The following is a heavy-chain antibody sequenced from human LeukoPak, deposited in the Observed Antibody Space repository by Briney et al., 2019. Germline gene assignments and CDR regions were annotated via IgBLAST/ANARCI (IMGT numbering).Heavy chain of an antibody. CDR2: ISDSGSST. V-gene: IGHV3-23*01. CDR3: AKDGVPDYYDSSGYYLWGHFDY. CDR1: GFTFSSYG. J-gene: IGHJ4*02. Sequence: GGSLRLSCAALGFTFSSYGMSWVRQAPGKGLEWVSSISDSGSSTYYADSVKGRFTISRDNSKNTLYLQMNSLRAEDTAVYYCAKDGVPDYYDSSGYYLWGHFDYWGQGTLVTVSS. D-gene: IGHD3-22*01.